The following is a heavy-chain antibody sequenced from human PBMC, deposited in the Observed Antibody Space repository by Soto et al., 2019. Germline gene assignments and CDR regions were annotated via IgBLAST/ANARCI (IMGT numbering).Heavy chain of an antibody. CDR2: ISTFNGNA. CDR3: ARLHGYSSGWYDY. D-gene: IGHD6-19*01. V-gene: IGHV1-18*04. Sequence: QVQLVQSGAEVKKPGASVKVSCKASGYTFSSNGVSWVRQAPGQGLEWMGWISTFNGNAHYAQKFQGRVTMTTDTSTNTAYMELTSLSSDDTAVYYCARLHGYSSGWYDYRGQGTLVTVSS. CDR1: GYTFSSNG. J-gene: IGHJ4*02.